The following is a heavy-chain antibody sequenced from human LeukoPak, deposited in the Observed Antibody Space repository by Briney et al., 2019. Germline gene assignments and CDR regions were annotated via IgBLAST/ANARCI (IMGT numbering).Heavy chain of an antibody. CDR2: IYNTWST. CDR3: ARNITSVIPAGYFDY. Sequence: PSETLSLTCSVSGGSIGSGRYYWAWIRQPPGKGLGGIGSIYNTWSTSYNPSLKSRVTMSVDTSNNQFSLRLSSVTAADTAVYYCARNITSVIPAGYFDYWGQGTLVTVSS. V-gene: IGHV4-39*01. D-gene: IGHD2-2*01. CDR1: GGSIGSGRYY. J-gene: IGHJ4*02.